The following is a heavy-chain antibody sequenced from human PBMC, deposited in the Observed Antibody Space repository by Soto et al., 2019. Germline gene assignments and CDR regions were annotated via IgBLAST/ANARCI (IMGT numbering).Heavy chain of an antibody. CDR1: GGSISSYY. CDR2: IYYSGST. J-gene: IGHJ6*03. D-gene: IGHD3-10*01. Sequence: PSETLSLTCTVSGGSISSYYRSWIRQPPGKGLEWIGYIYYSGSTNYNPSLKSRVTISVDTSKNQFSLKLSSVTAADTAVYYCARRSGSYLSYYMDVWGKGTTVTVSS. CDR3: ARRSGSYLSYYMDV. V-gene: IGHV4-59*08.